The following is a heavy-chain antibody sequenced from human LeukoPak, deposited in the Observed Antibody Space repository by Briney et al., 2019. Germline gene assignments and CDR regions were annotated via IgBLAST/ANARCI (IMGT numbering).Heavy chain of an antibody. CDR3: AREWGPAAMAHTLN. CDR1: GFTFSSYT. V-gene: IGHV3-21*01. J-gene: IGHJ4*02. Sequence: GGSLRLSCVVSGFTFSSYTMNWVRQAPGRGLEWVSSISSSGSYMLYADSVKGRFTISRDNAKNSLYLQMNSLRAEDTAVYYCAREWGPAAMAHTLNWGQGTLVTVSS. D-gene: IGHD2-2*01. CDR2: ISSSGSYM.